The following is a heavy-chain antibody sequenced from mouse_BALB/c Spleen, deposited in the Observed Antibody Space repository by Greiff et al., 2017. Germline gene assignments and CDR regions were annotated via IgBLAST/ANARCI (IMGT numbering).Heavy chain of an antibody. CDR3: ARFGTGYYYAMGY. J-gene: IGHJ4*01. V-gene: IGHV1-54*01. Sequence: VKVVESGAELVRPGTSVKVSCKASGYAFTNYLIEWVKQRPGQGLEWIGVINPGSGGTNYNEKFKGKATLTADKSSSTAYMQLSSLTSDDSAVYFCARFGTGYYYAMGYWGQGTSVTVSS. CDR2: INPGSGGT. D-gene: IGHD3-1*01. CDR1: GYAFTNYL.